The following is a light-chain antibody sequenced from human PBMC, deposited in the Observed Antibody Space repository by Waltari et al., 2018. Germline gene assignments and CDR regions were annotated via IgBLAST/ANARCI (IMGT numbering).Light chain of an antibody. Sequence: EIVLTQSPGTLSLSPGERATLSCRASQSVRSNLLAWYQQQPGQAPPLLIYGASSTATGIPDRFGGSGSGTDFTLTISRLEPEDYAVYYCQQYGSSPLTFGGGTKVEIK. V-gene: IGKV3-20*01. J-gene: IGKJ4*01. CDR1: QSVRSNL. CDR3: QQYGSSPLT. CDR2: GAS.